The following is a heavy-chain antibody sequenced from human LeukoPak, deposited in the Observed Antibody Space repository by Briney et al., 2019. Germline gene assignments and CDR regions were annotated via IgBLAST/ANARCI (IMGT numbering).Heavy chain of an antibody. CDR2: IYYSGST. D-gene: IGHD6-19*01. J-gene: IGHJ4*02. CDR3: ARGTSGYSSGWGLFDY. Sequence: KASETLSLTCSVSGDSITSSSYYWGWIRQPPGKGLEWIGYIYYSGSTNYNPSLKSRVTISVDTSKNQFSLKLSSVTAADTAVYYCARGTSGYSSGWGLFDYWGQGTLVTVSS. V-gene: IGHV4-61*05. CDR1: GDSITSSSYY.